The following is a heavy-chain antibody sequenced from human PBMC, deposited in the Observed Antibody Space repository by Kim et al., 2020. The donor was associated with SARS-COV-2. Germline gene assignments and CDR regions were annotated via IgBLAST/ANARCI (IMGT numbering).Heavy chain of an antibody. CDR3: AQSTEWELQRQDDFDY. J-gene: IGHJ4*02. V-gene: IGHV3-23*01. Sequence: VKGRFTISRDNSKNTLYMQMNSRSAEDTAVYYCAQSTEWELQRQDDFDYWGQGTLVTVSS. D-gene: IGHD1-26*01.